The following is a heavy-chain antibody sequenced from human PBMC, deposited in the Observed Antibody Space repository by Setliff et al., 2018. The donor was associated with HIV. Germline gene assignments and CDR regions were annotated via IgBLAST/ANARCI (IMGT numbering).Heavy chain of an antibody. CDR3: ARESPDGLDY. Sequence: SETLSLTCTVSGDSINRGNYYWTWIRQSAGKGLEWIGHIHITGNTDCNPSLKSRVTISLDTARNQFSLELTSVTATDTAVYYCARESPDGLDYWGQGTLVTVSS. D-gene: IGHD2-8*01. CDR1: GDSINRGNYY. J-gene: IGHJ4*02. CDR2: IHITGNT. V-gene: IGHV4-61*09.